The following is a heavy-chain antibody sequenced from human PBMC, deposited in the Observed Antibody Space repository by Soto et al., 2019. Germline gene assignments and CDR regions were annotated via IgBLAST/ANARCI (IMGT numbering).Heavy chain of an antibody. CDR1: GYSFTSYW. CDR3: ARVGAYCSSTSCPKTSGGFGAFDI. D-gene: IGHD2-2*01. J-gene: IGHJ3*02. Sequence: GESLKISCKGSGYSFTSYWIGWVRQMPGKGLEWMGIIYPGDSDTRYSPSFQGQVTIPADKSISTAYLQWSSLKAPDTAMYYCARVGAYCSSTSCPKTSGGFGAFDIWGQGTMVTVSS. V-gene: IGHV5-51*01. CDR2: IYPGDSDT.